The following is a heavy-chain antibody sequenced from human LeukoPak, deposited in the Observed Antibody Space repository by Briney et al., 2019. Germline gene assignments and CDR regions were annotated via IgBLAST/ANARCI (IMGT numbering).Heavy chain of an antibody. D-gene: IGHD2-21*01. Sequence: GGSLRLSCAASGFSLSSYAMSWVRQAPGKGLEWVSAISSTDAGTYHTDSVRGRFTISRDSSKNTLYLQMNSLRAEDAAVYYCAKAPVTSCRGAYCYPFDYWGQGTLVTVSS. V-gene: IGHV3-23*01. CDR2: ISSTDAGT. J-gene: IGHJ4*02. CDR3: AKAPVTSCRGAYCYPFDY. CDR1: GFSLSSYA.